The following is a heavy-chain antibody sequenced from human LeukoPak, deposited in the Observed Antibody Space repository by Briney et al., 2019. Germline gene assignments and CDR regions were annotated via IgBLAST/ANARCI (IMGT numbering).Heavy chain of an antibody. J-gene: IGHJ5*02. D-gene: IGHD6-19*01. CDR3: ASRIAVAGTESS. V-gene: IGHV4-34*01. CDR1: GGSFSGYY. Sequence: SETLSLTCAVYGGSFSGYYWSWIRQPPGKGLEWIGEINHSGSTNYNPYLKSRVTISVDTSKNQFSLKLSSVTAADTAVYYCASRIAVAGTESSWGQGTLVTVSS. CDR2: INHSGST.